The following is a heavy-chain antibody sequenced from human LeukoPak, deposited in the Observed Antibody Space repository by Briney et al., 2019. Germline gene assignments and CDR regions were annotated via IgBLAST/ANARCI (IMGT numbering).Heavy chain of an antibody. J-gene: IGHJ4*02. CDR2: IKQDGSEK. CDR1: GFTFSSYW. V-gene: IGHV3-7*01. D-gene: IGHD3-9*01. Sequence: PGGSLRLSCAASGFTFSSYWMSWVRQAPGKGLEWVANIKQDGSEKYYVDSVKGRFTISRDNAKNSLYLQMNSLRAEDTAVYYCAKEVLRYFDWLPPYFDYWGQGTLVTVSS. CDR3: AKEVLRYFDWLPPYFDY.